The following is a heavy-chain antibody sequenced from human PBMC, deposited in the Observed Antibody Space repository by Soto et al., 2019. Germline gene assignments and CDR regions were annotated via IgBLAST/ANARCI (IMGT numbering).Heavy chain of an antibody. CDR3: AKTGYDFWSGYYLY. V-gene: IGHV3-23*01. CDR1: GFTFSSYA. D-gene: IGHD3-3*01. J-gene: IGHJ4*02. CDR2: ISGSGGST. Sequence: EVQLLESGGGLVQPGGSLRLSCAASGFTFSSYAMSWVRQAPGKGLEWVSAISGSGGSTYYADSVKGRFTISRDNSKNTLYLQRNSLRAEDTAVYYCAKTGYDFWSGYYLYWGQGTLVTVSS.